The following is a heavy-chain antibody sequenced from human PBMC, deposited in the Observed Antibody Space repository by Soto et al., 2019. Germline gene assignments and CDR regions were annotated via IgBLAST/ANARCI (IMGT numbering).Heavy chain of an antibody. CDR1: GDTFTSYA. CDR2: INAGNGNT. J-gene: IGHJ6*02. Sequence: ASVKVSCKASGDTFTSYAMHWVRQAPGQRLEWMGWINAGNGNTKYSQKFQGRVTITRDTSASTAYMELSSLRSEDTAVYYCARGGSGRYDYGMDVWRQGTTVTVSS. CDR3: ARGGSGRYDYGMDV. D-gene: IGHD3-10*01. V-gene: IGHV1-3*01.